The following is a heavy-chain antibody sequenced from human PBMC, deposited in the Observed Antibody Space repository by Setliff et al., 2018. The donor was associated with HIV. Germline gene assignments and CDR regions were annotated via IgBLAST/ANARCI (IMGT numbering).Heavy chain of an antibody. CDR2: ISTYNGNT. CDR3: ARDRALYYYDGSGSPLFDI. J-gene: IGHJ3*02. Sequence: ASVKVSCKASGYTFTNYGINWVRQAPGQGPERMGWISTYNGNTSNTQNLQGRVTMTTDTSTNTAYMELRSLTSDDTAVYYCARDRALYYYDGSGSPLFDIWGQGTMVTVSS. D-gene: IGHD3-22*01. V-gene: IGHV1-18*01. CDR1: GYTFTNYG.